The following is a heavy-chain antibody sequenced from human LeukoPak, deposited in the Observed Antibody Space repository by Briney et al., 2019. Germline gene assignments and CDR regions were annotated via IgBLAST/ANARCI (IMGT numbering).Heavy chain of an antibody. CDR1: GGSISNYY. CDR3: ARDGSGSYFNWFDP. D-gene: IGHD1-26*01. J-gene: IGHJ5*02. V-gene: IGHV4-59*01. CDR2: IYYSGNT. Sequence: SETLSLTCIVSGGSISNYYWSWIRQPPGKGLEWIGYIYYSGNTKYNPSLKSRVTISRDTSKNQFSLKLTSVTAADTAVYYCARDGSGSYFNWFDPWGQGTLVTVSS.